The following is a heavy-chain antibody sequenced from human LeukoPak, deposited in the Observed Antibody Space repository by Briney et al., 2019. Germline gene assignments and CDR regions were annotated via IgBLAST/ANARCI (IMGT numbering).Heavy chain of an antibody. CDR3: ARLSGWYRYFDS. Sequence: PSETLSLTCTVSGGSISSYYWSWIRQPPGKGLEWIGYIYTSGSTNYNPSLKSRVTISVDTSKNQFSLKLSSVTAADTAVYYCARLSGWYRYFDSWGQGTLVTVSS. CDR2: IYTSGST. J-gene: IGHJ4*02. D-gene: IGHD6-19*01. V-gene: IGHV4-4*09. CDR1: GGSISSYY.